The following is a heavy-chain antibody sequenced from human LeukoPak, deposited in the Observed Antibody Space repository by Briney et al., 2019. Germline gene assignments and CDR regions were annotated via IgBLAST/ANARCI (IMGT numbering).Heavy chain of an antibody. CDR3: ASRGEYYDVGEPS. D-gene: IGHD3-22*01. CDR2: IYHSGSA. V-gene: IGHV4-38-2*02. CDR1: GYSISSGYY. Sequence: SETLSLTCTVSGYSISSGYYWGWIRQPPGKGLEWIGSIYHSGSAYYNPSLKSRVTISVDTSKNQFSLKLSSVTAADTAVYYCASRGEYYDVGEPSWGQGTLVTVSS. J-gene: IGHJ4*02.